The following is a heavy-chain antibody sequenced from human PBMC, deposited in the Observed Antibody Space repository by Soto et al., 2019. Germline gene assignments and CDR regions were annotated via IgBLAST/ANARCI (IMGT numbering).Heavy chain of an antibody. D-gene: IGHD2-15*01. CDR2: IKRDGSEI. CDR3: ARATYCTGGSCSSRVPDY. J-gene: IGHJ4*02. CDR1: GFTFSGYW. V-gene: IGHV3-7*03. Sequence: PWGSLVLSCAASGFTFSGYWMSWVRQAPGKGLDWVANIKRDGSEIYYADSVKGRFTISRDNAKDSLYLQMNSLKAEDTAVYYCARATYCTGGSCSSRVPDYWGQGTMVTVPS.